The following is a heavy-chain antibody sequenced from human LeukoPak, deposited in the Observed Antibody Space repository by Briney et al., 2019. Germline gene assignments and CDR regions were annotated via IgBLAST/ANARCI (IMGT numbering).Heavy chain of an antibody. V-gene: IGHV3-23*01. Sequence: PGGSLRLSCAVSGFTFNHYAMSWVRQAPGKGLEWVSGISGNGASTYYADSVKGRFTISRDNSKNTLSLRMNNLRAEDTAFYYFAKGGRGGRTDFDYWGQGTLVTVSS. CDR3: AKGGRGGRTDFDY. CDR2: ISGNGAST. D-gene: IGHD3-10*01. J-gene: IGHJ4*02. CDR1: GFTFNHYA.